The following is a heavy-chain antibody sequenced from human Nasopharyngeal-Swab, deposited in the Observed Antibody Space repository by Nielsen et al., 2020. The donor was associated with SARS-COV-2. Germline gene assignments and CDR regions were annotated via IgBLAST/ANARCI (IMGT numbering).Heavy chain of an antibody. Sequence: GESLKIPCAASGFTFSSYAMHWVRQAPGKGLEWVAVILYDGSNKYYVDSVKGRFTISRDNSKNTLYLQMNSLRAEDTAVYYCARDGYSSSTPRTYYFDYWGQGTLVTVSS. CDR2: ILYDGSNK. D-gene: IGHD6-13*01. J-gene: IGHJ4*02. V-gene: IGHV3-30-3*01. CDR3: ARDGYSSSTPRTYYFDY. CDR1: GFTFSSYA.